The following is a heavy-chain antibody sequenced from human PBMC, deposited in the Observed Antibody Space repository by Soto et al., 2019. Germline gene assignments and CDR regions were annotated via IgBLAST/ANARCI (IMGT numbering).Heavy chain of an antibody. CDR3: ARDMVRGVIGSHWFDP. Sequence: QVQLQESGPGLVKPSETLSLTCTVSGGSISSYYWSWIRQPPGKGLEWIGYIYYSGSTNYNPSLKSRVTISVDTSKNQFSLKLSSVTAADTAVYYCARDMVRGVIGSHWFDPWGQGTLVTVSS. CDR1: GGSISSYY. D-gene: IGHD3-10*01. J-gene: IGHJ5*02. CDR2: IYYSGST. V-gene: IGHV4-59*01.